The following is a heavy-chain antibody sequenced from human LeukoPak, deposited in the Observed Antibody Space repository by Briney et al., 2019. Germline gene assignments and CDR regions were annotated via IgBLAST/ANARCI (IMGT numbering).Heavy chain of an antibody. J-gene: IGHJ6*03. CDR2: IDPSGGST. V-gene: IGHV1-46*01. Sequence: ASVKVSCKASGYTFTSYYMHWVRQAPGQGLEWMGIIDPSGGSTTYAQKFQGRVTMTRDMSTSTVYMELRSLRSDDTAVYYCALYYGSGSHKYYYMDVWGKGTTVTVSS. CDR3: ALYYGSGSHKYYYMDV. CDR1: GYTFTSYY. D-gene: IGHD3-10*01.